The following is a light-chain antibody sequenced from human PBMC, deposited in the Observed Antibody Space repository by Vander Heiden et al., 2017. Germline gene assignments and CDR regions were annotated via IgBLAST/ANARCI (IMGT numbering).Light chain of an antibody. CDR2: QND. J-gene: IGLJ2*01. Sequence: SYELTQPPSLSVSPGQAATITCSGDKLGERFAAWYQQRPGQSPVLLIYQNDRRPSGIPEQFSGSNSGNTATLTISGTQTVDDADYYCQAWDSSTLVFGGGTKVTVL. CDR1: KLGERF. CDR3: QAWDSSTLV. V-gene: IGLV3-1*01.